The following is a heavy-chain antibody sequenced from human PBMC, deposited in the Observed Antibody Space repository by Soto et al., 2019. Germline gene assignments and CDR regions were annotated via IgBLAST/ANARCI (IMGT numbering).Heavy chain of an antibody. V-gene: IGHV2-5*02. D-gene: IGHD6-13*01. CDR3: AGLIAFRSWSFFDY. CDR2: IYWDDDN. J-gene: IGHJ4*02. CDR1: GFSLSTSGVG. Sequence: SGPTLVNPTQTPPLPCTFPGFSLSTSGVGVGWIRQPPGKALEWLALIYWDDDNRYSPSLQSRLTITKDTSKNQVVLTITNRHPVDTATYYCAGLIAFRSWSFFDYWGQGTLVTVSS.